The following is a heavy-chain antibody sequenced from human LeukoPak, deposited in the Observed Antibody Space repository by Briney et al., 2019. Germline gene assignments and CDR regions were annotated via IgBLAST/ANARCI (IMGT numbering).Heavy chain of an antibody. CDR2: IRYDGSNK. CDR1: GFTFSSYG. D-gene: IGHD3-10*01. Sequence: GGSLRLSYAASGFTFSSYGMHWVRQAPGKGLEWVAFIRYDGSNKYYADSVKGRFTISRDNSKNTLYLQMNSLRAEDTAVYYCAKDQDYYGSGGWFDPWGQGTLVTVSS. CDR3: AKDQDYYGSGGWFDP. J-gene: IGHJ5*02. V-gene: IGHV3-30*02.